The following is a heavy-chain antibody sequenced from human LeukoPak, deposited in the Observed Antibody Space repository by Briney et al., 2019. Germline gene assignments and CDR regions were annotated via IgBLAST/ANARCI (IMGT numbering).Heavy chain of an antibody. V-gene: IGHV3-48*01. Sequence: GGSLRLSCAASGFTFSSYSMNWVRQAPGKGLEWVSYVSSSSSTRYYADSVKGRFTISRDNAKNSLYMQMNSLRAEDTAVYYCARDPTAGFHRAFDIWGQGTMVTVSS. CDR1: GFTFSSYS. CDR3: ARDPTAGFHRAFDI. J-gene: IGHJ3*02. CDR2: VSSSSSTR.